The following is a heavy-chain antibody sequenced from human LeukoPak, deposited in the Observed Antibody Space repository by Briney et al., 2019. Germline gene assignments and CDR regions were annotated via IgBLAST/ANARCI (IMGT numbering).Heavy chain of an antibody. Sequence: PSETLSLTCTVSGGSISSSTYYWGWIRQPPGKGLEWIGTIYYTGSTYSSPSLQSRVSMSIDTSRNHFSLELSSVTAADTAVYYCARTVTTISYWFDPWGQGTLVTVSS. V-gene: IGHV4-39*02. CDR2: IYYTGST. CDR1: GGSISSSTYY. D-gene: IGHD4-11*01. J-gene: IGHJ5*02. CDR3: ARTVTTISYWFDP.